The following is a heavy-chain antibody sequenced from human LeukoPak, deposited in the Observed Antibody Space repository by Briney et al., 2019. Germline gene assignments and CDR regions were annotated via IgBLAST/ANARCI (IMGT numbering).Heavy chain of an antibody. CDR3: ARVSFSDYVP. CDR2: INHSGST. V-gene: IGHV4-34*01. D-gene: IGHD4-17*01. J-gene: IGHJ5*02. CDR1: GGSFSGYY. Sequence: SETLSLTCAAYGGSFSGYYWSWIRQPPGKGLEWIGEINHSGSTNYNPSLKSRVTISVDTSKNQFSLKLSSVTAADTAVYYCARVSFSDYVPWGQGTLVTVSS.